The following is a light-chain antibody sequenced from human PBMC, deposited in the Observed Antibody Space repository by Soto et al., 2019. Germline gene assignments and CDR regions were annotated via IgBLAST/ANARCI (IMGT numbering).Light chain of an antibody. Sequence: EIVMTQSPATLSLSPGEGATLSCRASQSVSSNLAGCQQKPGQAPSLLIYAASTSATGIPARFRGSGSGTEFTLTITSLQSEDFAVYYCQQYNNWPPLTFGGGTKVEIK. J-gene: IGKJ4*01. CDR1: QSVSSN. CDR3: QQYNNWPPLT. CDR2: AAS. V-gene: IGKV3-15*01.